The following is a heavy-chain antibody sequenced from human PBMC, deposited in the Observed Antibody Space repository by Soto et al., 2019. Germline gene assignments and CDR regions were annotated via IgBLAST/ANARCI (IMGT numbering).Heavy chain of an antibody. CDR2: INHSGST. Sequence: PSGTTYLASAVCGETFNIYEGGGIRQPPGQGLEWIGEINHSGSTNYNPSLKSRVTISVDTSKSQFSLKLSSVTAADTAVYSCARLDGYDHYFDYWGQGALVIVSP. D-gene: IGHD5-12*01. J-gene: IGHJ4*02. V-gene: IGHV4-34*01. CDR1: GETFNIYE. CDR3: ARLDGYDHYFDY.